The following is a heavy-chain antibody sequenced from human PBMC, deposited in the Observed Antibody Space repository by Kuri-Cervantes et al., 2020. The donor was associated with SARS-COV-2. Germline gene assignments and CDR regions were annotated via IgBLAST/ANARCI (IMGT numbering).Heavy chain of an antibody. CDR2: ISYDGSNK. D-gene: IGHD3-16*02. CDR1: GFTFSSYA. Sequence: LSLTCAASGFTFSSYAMHWVRQAPGKGLEWVAVISYDGSNKYYAGSVKGRFTISRDNSKNTLYLQMNSLRAEDTAVYYCARSYYDYIWGSYRPEALDYWGQGTLVTVSS. J-gene: IGHJ4*02. CDR3: ARSYYDYIWGSYRPEALDY. V-gene: IGHV3-30-3*01.